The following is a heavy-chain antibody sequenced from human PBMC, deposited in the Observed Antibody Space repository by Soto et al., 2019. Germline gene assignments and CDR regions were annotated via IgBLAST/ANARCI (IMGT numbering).Heavy chain of an antibody. D-gene: IGHD5-18*01. CDR2: INHSGST. V-gene: IGHV4-34*01. CDR1: GGSFSGYY. CDR3: ARGRRGYSYHKTFDY. J-gene: IGHJ4*02. Sequence: SETLSLTCAVYGGSFSGYYWSWIRQPPGKGLEWIGEINHSGSTNYNPSLKSRVTISVDTSKNQFSLKLSSVTAADTAVYYCARGRRGYSYHKTFDYWGQGTLVTVSS.